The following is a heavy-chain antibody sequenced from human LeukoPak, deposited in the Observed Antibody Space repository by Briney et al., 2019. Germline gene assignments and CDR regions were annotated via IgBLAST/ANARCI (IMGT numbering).Heavy chain of an antibody. CDR3: AGSGYPPTNWFDP. D-gene: IGHD3-3*01. J-gene: IGHJ5*02. V-gene: IGHV4-34*01. CDR1: GGSFSGYY. CDR2: INHSGST. Sequence: PSETLSLTCAVYGGSFSGYYWSWIRQPPGKGLEWIGEINHSGSTNYNPSLKSRVTISVDTSKNQFSLKLSSVTAADTAVYYCAGSGYPPTNWFDPWGQGTLVTVSS.